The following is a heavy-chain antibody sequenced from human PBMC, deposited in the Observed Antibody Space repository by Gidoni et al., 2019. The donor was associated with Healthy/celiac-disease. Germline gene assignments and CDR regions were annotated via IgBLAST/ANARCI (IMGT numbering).Heavy chain of an antibody. V-gene: IGHV4-30-2*01. CDR1: GGSIISGCYS. CDR3: ARGSGYSSSWYALYFDY. Sequence: QLQLQESGSGLVKPSQTLSLTCAVSGGSIISGCYSWSWIRQPPGKGLEWIGYIYHSGSTYYNPSLKSRVTISVDRSKNQFSLKLSSVTAADTAVYYCARGSGYSSSWYALYFDYWGQGTLVTVSS. CDR2: IYHSGST. J-gene: IGHJ4*02. D-gene: IGHD6-13*01.